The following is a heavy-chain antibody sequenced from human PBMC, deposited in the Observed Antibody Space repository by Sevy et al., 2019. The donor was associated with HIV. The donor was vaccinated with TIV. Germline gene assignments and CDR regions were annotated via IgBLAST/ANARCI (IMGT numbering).Heavy chain of an antibody. CDR1: GFTFSNYA. Sequence: GGSLRLSCAASGFTFSNYAMTWVRQTPGKGLEWVSTISFSGVNTDYADSMKGRFTISRDNSKNTLFLQMNSLRAEDTAVFYCAKDTSSYGDYRDGFDIWGQGTMVTVSS. J-gene: IGHJ3*02. D-gene: IGHD4-17*01. CDR3: AKDTSSYGDYRDGFDI. CDR2: ISFSGVNT. V-gene: IGHV3-23*01.